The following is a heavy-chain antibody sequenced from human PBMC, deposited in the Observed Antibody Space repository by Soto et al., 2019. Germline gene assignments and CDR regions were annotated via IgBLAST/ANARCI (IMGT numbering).Heavy chain of an antibody. CDR1: GYSFSTYD. J-gene: IGHJ5*02. D-gene: IGHD2-2*02. CDR3: ARPYCDSTSCYTDWFDP. Sequence: QVQLVQSGAEVKKPGASVKVSCKASGYSFSTYDINWVRQAAGQGLEWMGWLNPKSGNTDYAQRFRGRVTMTSNTSISTAYMELSALTPEDTAVYYCARPYCDSTSCYTDWFDPWGQGTLVTVSS. CDR2: LNPKSGNT. V-gene: IGHV1-8*01.